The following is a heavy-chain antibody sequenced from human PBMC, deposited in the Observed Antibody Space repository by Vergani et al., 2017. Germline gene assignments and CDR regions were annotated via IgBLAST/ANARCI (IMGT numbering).Heavy chain of an antibody. CDR1: GGTFSSYA. V-gene: IGHV1-69*17. Sequence: QVQLVQSGAEVKKPGSSVQVSCKASGGTFSSYAISWVRQAPGQGLEWMGGIIPIFGIANYAQKFQGRVTITADKSTSTAYMELSSLRSEDTAVYYCARVPELEVGAAPYYFDYWGQGTLVTVSS. D-gene: IGHD6-6*01. CDR3: ARVPELEVGAAPYYFDY. J-gene: IGHJ4*02. CDR2: IIPIFGIA.